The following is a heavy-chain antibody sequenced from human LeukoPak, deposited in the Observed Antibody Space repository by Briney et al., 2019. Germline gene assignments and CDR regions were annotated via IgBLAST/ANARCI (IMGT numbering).Heavy chain of an antibody. Sequence: ASVKVSCKASGYTFTGYYMHWVRQAPGQGLEWMGRINPNSGGTNYAQKFQGRVTMTRDTSIGTAYMELSRLRSDDTAVYYCARVLVNEVYCSGGSCPHYYYYMDVWGKGTTVTVSS. J-gene: IGHJ6*03. V-gene: IGHV1-2*06. CDR2: INPNSGGT. CDR3: ARVLVNEVYCSGGSCPHYYYYMDV. D-gene: IGHD2-15*01. CDR1: GYTFTGYY.